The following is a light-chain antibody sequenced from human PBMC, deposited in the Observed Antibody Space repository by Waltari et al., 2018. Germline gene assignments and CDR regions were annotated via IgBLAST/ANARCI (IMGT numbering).Light chain of an antibody. CDR3: QQFYITPHT. CDR1: QSVLSDSSSKNY. J-gene: IGKJ2*01. Sequence: DIVMTQSPDMAVSLGERATVNCKPSQSVLSDSSSKNYLAWYQQKTGLPPKLLIYWASIREYGVPDRFSGSGSGTDFNLTIHSLQTEDVAVYFCQQFYITPHTFGQGTRLEIK. V-gene: IGKV4-1*01. CDR2: WAS.